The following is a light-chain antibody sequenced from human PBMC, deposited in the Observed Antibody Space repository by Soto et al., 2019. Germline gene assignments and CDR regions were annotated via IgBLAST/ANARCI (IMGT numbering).Light chain of an antibody. V-gene: IGLV1-44*01. Sequence: QSVLTQPPSASGTPGQRVTISCSGSSSNIAHNSVSWYQQLPGTAPKLLIYDNNQLPSGVPDRVSGSKTGTSASRDISGRQSEDEADYYCAAWDDSLIGVVFGGGTKLTVL. J-gene: IGLJ2*01. CDR2: DNN. CDR3: AAWDDSLIGVV. CDR1: SSNIAHNS.